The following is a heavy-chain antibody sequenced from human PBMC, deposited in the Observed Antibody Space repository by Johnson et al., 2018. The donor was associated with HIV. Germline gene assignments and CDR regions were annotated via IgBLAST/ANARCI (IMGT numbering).Heavy chain of an antibody. V-gene: IGHV3-7*01. CDR2: IKQDGSEK. CDR1: GFTFSSYW. Sequence: VQLVESGGGLVQPGGSLRLSCAAFGFTFSSYWMSWVRQAPGKGLEWVANIKQDGSEKYYVDSVKGRFTISRDNSKNTLYLQMNSRRAEDTAVYYCARAGSSSSGPRAFDIWGQGTMVTVSS. D-gene: IGHD6-6*01. CDR3: ARAGSSSSGPRAFDI. J-gene: IGHJ3*02.